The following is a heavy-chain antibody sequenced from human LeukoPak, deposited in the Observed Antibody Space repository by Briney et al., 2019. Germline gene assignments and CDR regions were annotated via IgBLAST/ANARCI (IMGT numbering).Heavy chain of an antibody. Sequence: SETLSLTCTVSGGSISSYYWSWLRQPPGKGLEWIGYIYYSGSTNYNPSLKSRVTISVDTSKNQFSLKLSSVTAADTAVYYCARGRRGGASDYWGQGTLVTVSS. CDR3: ARGRRGGASDY. D-gene: IGHD1-26*01. V-gene: IGHV4-59*01. CDR2: IYYSGST. CDR1: GGSISSYY. J-gene: IGHJ4*02.